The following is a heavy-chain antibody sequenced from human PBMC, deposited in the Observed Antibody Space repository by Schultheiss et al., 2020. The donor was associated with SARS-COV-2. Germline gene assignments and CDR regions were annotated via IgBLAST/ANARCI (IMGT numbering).Heavy chain of an antibody. CDR3: ARGLYGALRWFDP. CDR1: GGSISSGGYY. V-gene: IGHV4-39*07. J-gene: IGHJ5*02. CDR2: INHSGST. Sequence: SQTLSLTCTVSGGSISSGGYYWSWIRQPPGKGLEWIGEINHSGSTNYNPSLKSRVTISVDTSKNQFSLKLSSVTAADTAVYYCARGLYGALRWFDPWGQGTLVTVSS. D-gene: IGHD4-17*01.